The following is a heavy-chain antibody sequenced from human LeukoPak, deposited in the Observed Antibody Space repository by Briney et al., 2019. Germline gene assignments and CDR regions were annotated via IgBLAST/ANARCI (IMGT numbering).Heavy chain of an antibody. CDR3: AKGLVGYCSGGSCYIDY. CDR1: GFTFSSCA. D-gene: IGHD2-15*01. V-gene: IGHV3-30*18. Sequence: AGSLRLSCAASGFTFSSCAMSWVRQAPGKGLEWVAVISYDGSNKYYADSVKGRFTISRDNSKNTLYLQMNSLRAEDTAIYYCAKGLVGYCSGGSCYIDYWGQGTLVTVSS. J-gene: IGHJ4*02. CDR2: ISYDGSNK.